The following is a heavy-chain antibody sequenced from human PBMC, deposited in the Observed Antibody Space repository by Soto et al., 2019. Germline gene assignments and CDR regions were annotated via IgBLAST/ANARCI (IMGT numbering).Heavy chain of an antibody. D-gene: IGHD3-3*02. CDR1: GFTFSSYG. CDR3: AKGVLVYYYGMDV. J-gene: IGHJ6*02. Sequence: PGGSLRLSCAASGFTFSSYGMHWVRQAPGKGLEWVAVISYDGSNKYYADSVKGRFTISRDNSKNTLYLQMNSLRAEDTAVYYCAKGVLVYYYGMDVWGQGTTVTVSS. V-gene: IGHV3-30*18. CDR2: ISYDGSNK.